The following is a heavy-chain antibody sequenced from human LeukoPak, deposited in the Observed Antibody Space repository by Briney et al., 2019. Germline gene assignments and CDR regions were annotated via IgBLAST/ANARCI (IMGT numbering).Heavy chain of an antibody. Sequence: ETLSLTCAVSGGSFSGYCWSWIRQSPGKGLEWVAIMDEYGSDIFYVESVKGRFIISRANARNSLYLQMNNLRAEDTAVYYCARPRGCGSARCNNFDYWGQGTLVTVSS. V-gene: IGHV3-7*01. CDR1: GGSFSGYC. J-gene: IGHJ4*02. D-gene: IGHD2-2*01. CDR2: MDEYGSDI. CDR3: ARPRGCGSARCNNFDY.